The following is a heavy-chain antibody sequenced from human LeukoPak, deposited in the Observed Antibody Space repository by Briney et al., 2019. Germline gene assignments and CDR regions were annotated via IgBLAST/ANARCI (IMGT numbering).Heavy chain of an antibody. J-gene: IGHJ4*02. CDR1: GFTFSSHA. D-gene: IGHD3-10*01. CDR2: ISFDGCNE. CDR3: ARDTAAGAMVRGVIISYYFDY. V-gene: IGHV3-30*01. Sequence: GGSLRLSCAASGFTFSSHAIHWVRQAPGKGLEWVALISFDGCNEYYADSVKGRFTISRDNSKNTLYLQMNSLSAEDTAVYYCARDTAAGAMVRGVIISYYFDYWGQGTLVTVSS.